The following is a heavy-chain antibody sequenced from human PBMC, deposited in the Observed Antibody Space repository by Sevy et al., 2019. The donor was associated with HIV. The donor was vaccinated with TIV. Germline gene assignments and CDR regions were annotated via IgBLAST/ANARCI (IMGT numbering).Heavy chain of an antibody. J-gene: IGHJ6*03. CDR2: IDPYTGGT. CDR3: ASGSSTWCNYIYYMDV. D-gene: IGHD6-13*01. CDR1: GFTFTGYK. Sequence: ASVKVSCKASGFTFTGYKVHWVRQAPGQGLEWMGWIDPYTGGTTYSQKFKGRVTMTRDTSVSTAYMEVSSLRSDDTAVYFCASGSSTWCNYIYYMDVWGKGTTVTVSS. V-gene: IGHV1-2*02.